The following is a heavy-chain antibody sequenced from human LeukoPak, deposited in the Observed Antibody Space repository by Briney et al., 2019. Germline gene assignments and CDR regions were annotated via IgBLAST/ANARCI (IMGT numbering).Heavy chain of an antibody. CDR3: AKALGDHVDYYYYGMDV. D-gene: IGHD2-21*02. V-gene: IGHV3-30*18. CDR1: GFTFSSYG. CDR2: ISYDGSNK. Sequence: GGSLRLSCAASGFTFSSYGMNWVRQAPGRGLEWVAVISYDGSNKYYADSVKGRFTISRDNSKNTLYLQMNSLRAEDTAVYYCAKALGDHVDYYYYGMDVWGQGTTVTVSS. J-gene: IGHJ6*02.